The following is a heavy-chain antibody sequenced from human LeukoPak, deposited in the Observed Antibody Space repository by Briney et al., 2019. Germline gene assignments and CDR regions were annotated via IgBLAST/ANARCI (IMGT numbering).Heavy chain of an antibody. CDR3: TTGGTVTFDY. D-gene: IGHD4-17*01. J-gene: IGHJ4*02. V-gene: IGHV3-15*01. Sequence: GTSLRLSCAASGFNFSSYAMHWVRQAPGKGLEWVGRIKSKTDGGTTDYAAPVKGRFTISRDDSKNTLYLQMNSLKTEDTAVYYCTTGGTVTFDYWGQGTLVTVSS. CDR1: GFNFSSYA. CDR2: IKSKTDGGTT.